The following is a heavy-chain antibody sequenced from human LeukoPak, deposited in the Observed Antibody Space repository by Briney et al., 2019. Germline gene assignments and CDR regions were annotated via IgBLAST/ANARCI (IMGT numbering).Heavy chain of an antibody. D-gene: IGHD6-13*01. CDR2: IIPIFGTI. V-gene: IGHV1-69*13. J-gene: IGHJ4*02. CDR1: GATFSDYT. CDR3: ARCHPKQQLAYFDY. Sequence: ASVKVSCKASGATFSDYTISWVRQAPGQGLEWMGGIIPIFGTIYYAQKLQGRVTITADESTTTAYMELSSLRSEDTAVYYCARCHPKQQLAYFDYWGQGSLVTVSS.